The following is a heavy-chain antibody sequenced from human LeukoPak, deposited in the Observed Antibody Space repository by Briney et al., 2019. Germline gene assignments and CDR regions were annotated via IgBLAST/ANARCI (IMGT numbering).Heavy chain of an antibody. CDR3: ARGEGNWGRYYYYFTDV. D-gene: IGHD7-27*01. CDR1: GGSFSGYY. CDR2: INQSGST. V-gene: IGHV4-34*01. Sequence: PSETLSLTCAVYGGSFSGYYWSWIRQPPGKGLEWIGEINQSGSTNYNPSLKSRVTISVDTSKNQFSLKLSSVTAADTAVYYCARGEGNWGRYYYYFTDVWGKGTTVTVSS. J-gene: IGHJ6*03.